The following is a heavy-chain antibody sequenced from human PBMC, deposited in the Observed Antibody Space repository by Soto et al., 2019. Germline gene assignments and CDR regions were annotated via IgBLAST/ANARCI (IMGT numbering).Heavy chain of an antibody. CDR2: INHSGST. D-gene: IGHD6-19*01. J-gene: IGHJ4*02. CDR3: ARDPARYSSGWYDY. Sequence: PSETLSLTCAVYGGSFSGYYWSWIRQPPGKGLEWIGEINHSGSTNYNPSLKSRVTISVDTSKNQFSLKLNSVTPEDTAVYYCARDPARYSSGWYDYWGQGTLVTVSS. CDR1: GGSFSGYY. V-gene: IGHV4-34*01.